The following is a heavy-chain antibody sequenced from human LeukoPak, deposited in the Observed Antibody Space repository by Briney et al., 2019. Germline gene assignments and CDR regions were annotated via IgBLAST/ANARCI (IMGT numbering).Heavy chain of an antibody. CDR1: GGSISSSSYY. CDR3: ARQGRQRYDIDPAVNGMDV. CDR2: IYYSGST. J-gene: IGHJ6*02. D-gene: IGHD3-9*01. Sequence: SETLSLTCTVSGGSISSSSYYWGWIRQPPGKGLEWIGSIYYSGSTYYNPSLKSRVTISVGTSKNQFSLKLSSVTAADTAVYYCARQGRQRYDIDPAVNGMDVWGQGTTVTVSS. V-gene: IGHV4-39*01.